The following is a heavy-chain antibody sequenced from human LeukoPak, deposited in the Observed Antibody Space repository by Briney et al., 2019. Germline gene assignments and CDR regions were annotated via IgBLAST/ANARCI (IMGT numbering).Heavy chain of an antibody. Sequence: GGSLRLSCAASGFTVSSNYMSWVRQAPGKGLEWVSVIYSGGSTYYADSVKGRFTISRDNSKNTQYLQMNSLRAEDTAVYYCARSKQWLVVYFDYWGQGTLVTVSS. J-gene: IGHJ4*02. D-gene: IGHD6-19*01. V-gene: IGHV3-66*02. CDR3: ARSKQWLVVYFDY. CDR2: IYSGGST. CDR1: GFTVSSNY.